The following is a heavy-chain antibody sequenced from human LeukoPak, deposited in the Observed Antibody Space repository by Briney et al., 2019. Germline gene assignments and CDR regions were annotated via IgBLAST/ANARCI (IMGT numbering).Heavy chain of an antibody. D-gene: IGHD3-10*01. J-gene: IGHJ4*02. V-gene: IGHV3-23*01. Sequence: PGGSLRLSCAASEFTFNNYAMSWVRQAPGKGLEWVSAITGSGGDTFHADSVKGRFTISRDNSKNTLYLQMNSLRAEDMAVYYCAEGSRDSRPYFFDFWGQGTLVTVSS. CDR1: EFTFNNYA. CDR3: AEGSRDSRPYFFDF. CDR2: ITGSGGDT.